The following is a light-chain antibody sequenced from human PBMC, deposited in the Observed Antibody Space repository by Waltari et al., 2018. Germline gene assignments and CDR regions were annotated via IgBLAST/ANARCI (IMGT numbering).Light chain of an antibody. CDR3: QQYGSSLWT. J-gene: IGKJ1*01. V-gene: IGKV3-20*01. Sequence: EIVLTQSPGTLSGGPGERATLSCRASQSVSSSYLAWYQQKPGQAPRLLIYGASSRATGIPDRFSGSGSGTDFTLTISRLEPEDFAVYYCQQYGSSLWTFGQGTKVEIK. CDR1: QSVSSSY. CDR2: GAS.